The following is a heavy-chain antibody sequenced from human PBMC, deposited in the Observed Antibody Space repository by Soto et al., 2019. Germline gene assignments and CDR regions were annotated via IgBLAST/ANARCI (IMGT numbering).Heavy chain of an antibody. J-gene: IGHJ3*02. CDR3: ARSPWSDWLLYPFLDI. CDR1: GGSFSGYY. V-gene: IGHV4-34*01. Sequence: QVQLQQWGAGLLKPSETLSLTCAVYGGSFSGYYWSWIRQPPGKGLEWMGEINHSGSTNYNPSLKSRVTISVDTSKNQFSLKLSSVTAADTAVYYCARSPWSDWLLYPFLDIWGQGTMVTVSS. D-gene: IGHD3-9*01. CDR2: INHSGST.